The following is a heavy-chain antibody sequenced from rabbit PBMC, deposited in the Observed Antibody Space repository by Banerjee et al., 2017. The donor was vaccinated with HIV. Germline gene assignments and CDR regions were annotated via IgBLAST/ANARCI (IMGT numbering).Heavy chain of an antibody. D-gene: IGHD1-1*01. J-gene: IGHJ4*01. V-gene: IGHV1S47*01. CDR1: GFDFSTYG. CDR2: TTYGGSA. CDR3: VRGSISGTDYNL. Sequence: QEQLVESGGGLVQPGGSLKLSCKASGFDFSTYGVNWVRQAPGKGLEWIGYTTYGGSASYASWGKAQSPFPRHNAQNTLYLQLNSLTAADTATYFCVRGSISGTDYNLWGPGTLVTVS.